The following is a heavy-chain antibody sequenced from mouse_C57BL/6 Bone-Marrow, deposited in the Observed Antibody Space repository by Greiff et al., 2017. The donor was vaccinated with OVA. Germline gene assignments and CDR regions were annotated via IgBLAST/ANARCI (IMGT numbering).Heavy chain of an antibody. V-gene: IGHV2-2*01. CDR3: ARTEDAPAWFAY. Sequence: QVHVKQSGPGLVQPSPSLSITCTVSGFSFTSYGVHWVRQSPGQGLEWLGVMWRGGSTDYNAAFISRLSISKDNSKTQIFSKLNSRQADDTAIYYCARTEDAPAWFAYWGKGTLVTVSA. J-gene: IGHJ3*01. CDR1: GFSFTSYG. CDR2: MWRGGST.